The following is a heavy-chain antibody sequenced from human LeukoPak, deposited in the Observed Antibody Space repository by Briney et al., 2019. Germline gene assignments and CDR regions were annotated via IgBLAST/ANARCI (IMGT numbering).Heavy chain of an antibody. D-gene: IGHD3-10*01. V-gene: IGHV3-7*01. CDR1: GFTFSSYW. Sequence: GGSLRLSCAASGFTFSSYWMSWVRQAPGKGLEWVANIKQDGSEKYYVDSVKGRFTISRDNAKNSLYLQMNSMRAEDTAVYYCARDRRYYGSGDYFDYWGQGTLVTVSS. CDR3: ARDRRYYGSGDYFDY. CDR2: IKQDGSEK. J-gene: IGHJ4*02.